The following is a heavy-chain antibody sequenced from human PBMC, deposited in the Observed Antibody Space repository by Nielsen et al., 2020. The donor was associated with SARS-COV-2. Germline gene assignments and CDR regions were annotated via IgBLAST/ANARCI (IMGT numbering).Heavy chain of an antibody. D-gene: IGHD6-13*01. CDR1: GDSFSGYY. CDR3: ARRRWDVAAAGTLDYYYYYMDV. V-gene: IGHV4-34*01. CDR2: ITHSGST. J-gene: IGHJ6*03. Sequence: SETLSLTCAVYGDSFSGYYWTWIRQPPGKGLEWIGEITHSGSTTYTPSLKSRVTISVDTSKNQFSLRLTSVTAADTAVYYCARRRWDVAAAGTLDYYYYYMDVWGKGTTVTVSS.